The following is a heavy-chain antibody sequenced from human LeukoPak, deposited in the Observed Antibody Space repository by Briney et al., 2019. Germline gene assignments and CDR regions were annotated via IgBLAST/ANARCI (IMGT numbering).Heavy chain of an antibody. Sequence: SVKVSCKASGGTFSSYAISWVRQAPGQGLEWMGGIIPIFGTANYAQKFQGRVTITAAESTSTAYMELSSLRSEDTAVYYCARETRYSGSPVPFDYWGQGTLVTVSS. CDR2: IIPIFGTA. V-gene: IGHV1-69*13. CDR1: GGTFSSYA. CDR3: ARETRYSGSPVPFDY. D-gene: IGHD1-26*01. J-gene: IGHJ4*02.